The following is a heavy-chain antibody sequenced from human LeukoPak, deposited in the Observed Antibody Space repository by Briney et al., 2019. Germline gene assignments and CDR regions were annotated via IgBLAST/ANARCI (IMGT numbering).Heavy chain of an antibody. CDR1: GFTFSSYS. J-gene: IGHJ6*04. V-gene: IGHV3-21*01. Sequence: GGSLRLSCAASGFTFSSYSMNWVRQAPGKGLEWVSSISSSSSYIYYADSVKGRFTISRDNAKNSLYLQMNSLRAEDTAVYYGARDAGITMVRGATMDVWGKGTTVTVSS. D-gene: IGHD3-10*01. CDR2: ISSSSSYI. CDR3: ARDAGITMVRGATMDV.